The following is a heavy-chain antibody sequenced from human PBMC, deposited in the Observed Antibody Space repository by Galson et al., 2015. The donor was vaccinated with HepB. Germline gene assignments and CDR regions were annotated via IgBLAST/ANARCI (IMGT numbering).Heavy chain of an antibody. Sequence: SLRLSCAASGFTFTDFHISWIRQAPGEGLEWVSFISASSSHRAYADSVRGRFTISRDNAKNSLYLQMNSLRVEDTAVYYCARGGWMSGWAGCNGGGCPVDYWGQGALVTVSS. J-gene: IGHJ4*02. D-gene: IGHD2-8*02. V-gene: IGHV3-11*06. CDR3: ARGGWMSGWAGCNGGGCPVDY. CDR2: ISASSSHR. CDR1: GFTFTDFH.